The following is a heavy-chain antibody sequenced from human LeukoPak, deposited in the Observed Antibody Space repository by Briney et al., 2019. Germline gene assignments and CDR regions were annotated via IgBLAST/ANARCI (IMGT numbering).Heavy chain of an antibody. CDR1: GFTFSDYW. Sequence: GGSLRLSRTASGFTFSDYWMSWVRQAPGKGPEWVANIKQDGSDKYYVDSVKGRFTISRDNAKNALYLQVNSLRPEDTAVYYCAKEREDLVVVAAAMRGYIWGQGTLVTVSS. D-gene: IGHD2-2*01. V-gene: IGHV3-7*01. J-gene: IGHJ4*02. CDR2: IKQDGSDK. CDR3: AKEREDLVVVAAAMRGYI.